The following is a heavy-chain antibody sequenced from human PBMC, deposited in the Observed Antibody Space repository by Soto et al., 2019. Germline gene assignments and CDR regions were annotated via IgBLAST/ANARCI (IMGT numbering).Heavy chain of an antibody. CDR1: GFTFSSYA. CDR3: ARDQLDRLKPRETRYFDY. CDR2: VSPSGGGS. Sequence: GGSLRLSCAASGFTFSSYALSWVRQAPGKGLEWVSSVSPSGGGSYYADSVKGRFTISRDNSKNTLYLQMNSLRADDTAVYYCARDQLDRLKPRETRYFDYWGQGTLVTVSS. V-gene: IGHV3-23*01. J-gene: IGHJ4*02. D-gene: IGHD3-3*01.